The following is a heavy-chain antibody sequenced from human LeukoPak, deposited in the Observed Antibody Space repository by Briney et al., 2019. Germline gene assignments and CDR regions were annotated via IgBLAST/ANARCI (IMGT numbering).Heavy chain of an antibody. D-gene: IGHD2-15*01. CDR3: ARLPYCSGGSCYFDY. J-gene: IGHJ4*02. CDR1: GGSFSGYY. Sequence: SETLSLTCAVYGGSFSGYYWSWIRQPPGKGLEWIGEINHSGSTNYNPSLKSRVTMSVDTSKHQFSLKLSSVTAADTAVYYCARLPYCSGGSCYFDYWGQGTLVTVSS. V-gene: IGHV4-34*01. CDR2: INHSGST.